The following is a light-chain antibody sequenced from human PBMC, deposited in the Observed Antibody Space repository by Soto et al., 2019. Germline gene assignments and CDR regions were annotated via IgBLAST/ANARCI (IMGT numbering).Light chain of an antibody. J-gene: IGKJ2*01. Sequence: EIVMTQSPATLSASPGERATLSCRASQSVSSNLAWYQQKPGQAPRLLIYGASTRATGIPARFSRSGSATEFTLTISSLQSEDFAVYYCQQYNSWPPYTFGQGTKLEIK. CDR1: QSVSSN. CDR3: QQYNSWPPYT. V-gene: IGKV3-15*01. CDR2: GAS.